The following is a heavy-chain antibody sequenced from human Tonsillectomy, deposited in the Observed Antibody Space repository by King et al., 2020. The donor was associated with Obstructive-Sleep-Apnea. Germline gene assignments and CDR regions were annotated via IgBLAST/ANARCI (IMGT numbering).Heavy chain of an antibody. CDR1: GFTFSTYE. CDR3: ATYGDYPGSSFDY. Sequence: VQLVESGGGVVQPGRSLRLSCAASGFTFSTYEMHWVRQAPGKGLEWVAVISYDGSYLYYADSVKGRFTISRDNSKNTLSLQMNSLTTEDTAVFYCATYGDYPGSSFDYWGQGTLVTVSS. CDR2: ISYDGSYL. D-gene: IGHD4-17*01. J-gene: IGHJ4*02. V-gene: IGHV3-30*04.